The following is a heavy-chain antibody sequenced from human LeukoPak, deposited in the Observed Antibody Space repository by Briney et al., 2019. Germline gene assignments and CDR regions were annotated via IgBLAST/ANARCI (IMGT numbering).Heavy chain of an antibody. CDR1: GFTFSSYS. J-gene: IGHJ6*02. V-gene: IGHV3-21*01. D-gene: IGHD6-19*01. CDR2: ISSSSSYI. Sequence: PGGSLRLSCAASGFTFSSYSMNWVRQAPGKGLEWVSSISSSSSYIYYADSVKGRFTISRDNAKNSLYLQMNSLRAEDTAVYYCARDLFSSGWYDGYYYGMDVWGQGTTVTVSS. CDR3: ARDLFSSGWYDGYYYGMDV.